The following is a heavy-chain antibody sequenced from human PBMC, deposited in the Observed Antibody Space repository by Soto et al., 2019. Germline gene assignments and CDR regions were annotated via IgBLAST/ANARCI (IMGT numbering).Heavy chain of an antibody. CDR1: GYSFTTYW. V-gene: IGHV5-51*01. Sequence: GESLSLSCKGSGYSFTTYWIDWVRQMPGKGLEWMGIIYPGDSDTRYSPSFQGQVTISADKSISTAYLQWSSLKASDTAMYYCARHPRQNYYYGMDVWGQGTTVTVSS. CDR2: IYPGDSDT. J-gene: IGHJ6*02. CDR3: ARHPRQNYYYGMDV.